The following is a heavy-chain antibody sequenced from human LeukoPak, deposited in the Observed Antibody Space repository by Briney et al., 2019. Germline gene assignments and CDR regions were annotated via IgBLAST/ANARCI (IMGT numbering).Heavy chain of an antibody. CDR2: MNPNSGNT. V-gene: IGHV1-8*01. CDR3: ARSPAITIFGVVRLRFDY. Sequence: GASVKVSCTASGYTFTSYDINWVRQAPGQGLEWMGWMNPNSGNTGYAQKFQGRVTMTRNTSISTAYMELSSLRSEDTAVYYCARSPAITIFGVVRLRFDYWGQGTLVTVSS. J-gene: IGHJ4*02. D-gene: IGHD3-3*01. CDR1: GYTFTSYD.